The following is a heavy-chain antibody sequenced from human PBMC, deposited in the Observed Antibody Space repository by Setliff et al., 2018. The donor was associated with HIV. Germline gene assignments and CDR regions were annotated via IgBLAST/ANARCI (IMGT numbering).Heavy chain of an antibody. CDR3: AREPPHGGEYILTTYYMDV. Sequence: GASVKVSCKASGYTFTGYYMHWVRQAPGQGLEWMGWINPNSGGTNYAQKFQGRVTMTRDTSISTAYMELSRLRSDDTAVYYCAREPPHGGEYILTTYYMDVWGKGTTVTVSS. V-gene: IGHV1-2*02. CDR2: INPNSGGT. CDR1: GYTFTGYY. D-gene: IGHD6-6*01. J-gene: IGHJ6*03.